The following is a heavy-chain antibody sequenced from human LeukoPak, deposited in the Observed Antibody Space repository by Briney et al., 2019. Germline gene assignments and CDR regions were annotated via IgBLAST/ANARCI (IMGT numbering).Heavy chain of an antibody. CDR3: ARSDSSWYYFDY. D-gene: IGHD6-13*01. CDR1: GGSISGYY. Sequence: SETLSLTCTVSGGSISGYYWSWIRQPPGKGLEWIGDIYNSGNTIYNPSLKSRVTISTDTSKDQFSLKLSSVTAADTAVYYCARSDSSWYYFDYWGQGTLVTVSS. V-gene: IGHV4-59*01. CDR2: IYNSGNT. J-gene: IGHJ4*02.